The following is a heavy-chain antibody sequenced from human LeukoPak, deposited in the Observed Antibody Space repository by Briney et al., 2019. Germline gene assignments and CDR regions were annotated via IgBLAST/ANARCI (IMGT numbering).Heavy chain of an antibody. V-gene: IGHV1-2*02. D-gene: IGHD6-6*01. CDR1: GYTFTGYY. CDR3: ARAPSVGYSSSPGDY. J-gene: IGHJ4*02. CDR2: INPNSGAT. Sequence: GASVKVSCKASGYTFTGYYMHWVRQAPGQGLEWMGWINPNSGATNYAQKFQGRVTMTRDTSISTVYMELSRLRSDDTAVYYCARAPSVGYSSSPGDYWGQGTLVTVSS.